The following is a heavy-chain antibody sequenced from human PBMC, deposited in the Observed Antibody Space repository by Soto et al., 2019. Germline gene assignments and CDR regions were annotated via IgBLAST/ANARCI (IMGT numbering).Heavy chain of an antibody. CDR1: GGSITGYY. J-gene: IGHJ4*02. CDR3: ARSGDSFGFTDY. D-gene: IGHD5-18*01. V-gene: IGHV4-59*01. CDR2: VFYKGNT. Sequence: QVQLQESGPGLVKPSETLALTCTVSGGSITGYYWTWIRQPPGKGLKWIGYVFYKGNTNYNPSLKSRVAVSVDTSANQFSLRLSPVTAADTGVYYCARSGDSFGFTDYWGQETLVTVSS.